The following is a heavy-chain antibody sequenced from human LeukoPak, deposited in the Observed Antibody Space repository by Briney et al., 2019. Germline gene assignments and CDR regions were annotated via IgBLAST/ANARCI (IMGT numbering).Heavy chain of an antibody. J-gene: IGHJ6*02. D-gene: IGHD6-13*01. Sequence: PGGSLRLSCAASGFTFSSYEMNWARQAPGKGLEWISYISSSDSSIYYADSAKGRFTISRDNAKNSLYLQMNSLRAEDTAVYYCARDVTSSSWDGMDVWGQGTTVTVSS. CDR3: ARDVTSSSWDGMDV. CDR1: GFTFSSYE. CDR2: ISSSDSSI. V-gene: IGHV3-48*03.